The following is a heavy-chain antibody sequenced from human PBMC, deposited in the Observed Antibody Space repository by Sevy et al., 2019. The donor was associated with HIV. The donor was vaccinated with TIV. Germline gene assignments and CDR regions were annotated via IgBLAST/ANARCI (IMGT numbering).Heavy chain of an antibody. CDR2: IQYDGSNK. V-gene: IGHV3-30*02. Sequence: GGSLRLSCAASGFTFSSYGMHWVRQAPGKGLEWVAFIQYDGSNKYYADSVKGRFTISRDNSKNTLYLQMNSLRAEDTAVYYCAKDLTDYGDYVAFDIWGQGTMVTVSS. D-gene: IGHD4-17*01. J-gene: IGHJ3*02. CDR1: GFTFSSYG. CDR3: AKDLTDYGDYVAFDI.